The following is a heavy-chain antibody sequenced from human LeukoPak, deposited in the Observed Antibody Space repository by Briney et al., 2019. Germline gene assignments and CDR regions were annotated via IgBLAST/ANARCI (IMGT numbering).Heavy chain of an antibody. CDR1: GGFISSYF. CDR3: ARETLLGALRLDY. V-gene: IGHV4-59*01. Sequence: SETLSLTCTVSGGFISSYFWIWIRQPPGKGLEWIGPTSHSGSAKYNPSLKGRVAVSVDTSNQLSLKLTSVTPADTAVYYCARETLLGALRLDYWGQGTLVTVSS. CDR2: TSHSGSA. D-gene: IGHD1-26*01. J-gene: IGHJ4*02.